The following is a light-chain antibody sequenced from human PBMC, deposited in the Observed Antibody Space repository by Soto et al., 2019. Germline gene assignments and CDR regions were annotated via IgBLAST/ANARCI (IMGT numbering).Light chain of an antibody. CDR1: QTVSNK. Sequence: EIVLTQSPATLSSSPGERATLSCRASQTVSNKLAWYQHKPGQAPRLLIYDTSNRATGIPARFSGSGSGTDFTLTISRLEPEDFAVYYCQQYGSSPLITFGQGTRLEIK. J-gene: IGKJ5*01. CDR3: QQYGSSPLIT. CDR2: DTS. V-gene: IGKV3-20*01.